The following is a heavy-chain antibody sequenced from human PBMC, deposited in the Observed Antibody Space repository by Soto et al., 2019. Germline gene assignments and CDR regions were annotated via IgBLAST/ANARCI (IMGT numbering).Heavy chain of an antibody. Sequence: EVQLVESGGGLEQPGGSPRLSCATSGFTFSDYSMHWVRQAPGKGLEWLSYISGSSRTIYYADSVKGRFTISRDNAKNSLYLQMNSLRAEDTAVYYCARGTQMISLDYWGQGTLVTVSS. J-gene: IGHJ4*02. D-gene: IGHD3-16*01. CDR3: ARGTQMISLDY. V-gene: IGHV3-48*01. CDR2: ISGSSRTI. CDR1: GFTFSDYS.